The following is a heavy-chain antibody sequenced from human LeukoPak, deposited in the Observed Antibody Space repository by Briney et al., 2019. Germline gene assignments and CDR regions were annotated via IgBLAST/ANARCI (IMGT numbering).Heavy chain of an antibody. CDR2: IYYSGST. Sequence: SQTLSLTCTVSGGSISSGDYYWSWIRQPPGKGLEWIGFIYYSGSTSYNPSLKSRVTISLDTSKNYFTLKLTSVTAADTAMYYCARGDYYDSSGYYYHWGQGTLVTVSS. D-gene: IGHD3-22*01. V-gene: IGHV4-30-4*08. CDR1: GGSISSGDYY. J-gene: IGHJ5*02. CDR3: ARGDYYDSSGYYYH.